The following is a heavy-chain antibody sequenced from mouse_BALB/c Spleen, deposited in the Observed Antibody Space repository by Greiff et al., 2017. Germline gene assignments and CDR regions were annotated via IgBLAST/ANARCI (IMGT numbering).Heavy chain of an antibody. J-gene: IGHJ1*01. V-gene: IGHV1-63*02. Sequence: QVQLKQSGAELVRPGTSVKMSCKAAGYTFTNYWIGWVRQRPGHGLEWIGDIYPGGGYTNYNEKFKGKATLTADTSSSTAYMQLSSLTSEDSAVYYCACYGNYGYFDVWGAGTTVTVSS. CDR2: IYPGGGYT. CDR1: GYTFTNYW. CDR3: ACYGNYGYFDV. D-gene: IGHD2-1*01.